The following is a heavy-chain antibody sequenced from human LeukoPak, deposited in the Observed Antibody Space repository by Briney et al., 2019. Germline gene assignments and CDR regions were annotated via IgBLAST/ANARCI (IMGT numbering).Heavy chain of an antibody. D-gene: IGHD2-8*01. Sequence: SETLSLTCTVSGGSISSGGYYWSWIRQHPGKGLEWIGHIYYSGSTYYNPSLKSRVTISVDTSKNQFSLKLSSVTAADTAVYYCARDKWLISGYYYYGMDVWGQGTTVTVSS. V-gene: IGHV4-31*03. CDR3: ARDKWLISGYYYYGMDV. J-gene: IGHJ6*02. CDR2: IYYSGST. CDR1: GGSISSGGYY.